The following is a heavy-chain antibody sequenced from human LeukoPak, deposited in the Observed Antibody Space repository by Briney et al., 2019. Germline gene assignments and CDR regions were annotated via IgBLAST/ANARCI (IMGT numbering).Heavy chain of an antibody. D-gene: IGHD2-2*01. CDR1: GFTFSSYG. CDR3: AKVDCSRTSCYAGNYYYGMDV. V-gene: IGHV3-23*01. Sequence: GGSLRLSCAASGFTFSSYGMHWVRRAPGKGLEWVSAISGSGSSTYYADSVKGRFTISRDNSKNTLYLQMNSLRAEDTAVYYCAKVDCSRTSCYAGNYYYGMDVWGQGTTVTVSS. J-gene: IGHJ6*02. CDR2: ISGSGSST.